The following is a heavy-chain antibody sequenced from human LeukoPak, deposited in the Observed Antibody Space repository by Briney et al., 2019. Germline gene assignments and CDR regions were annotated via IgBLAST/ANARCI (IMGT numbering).Heavy chain of an antibody. D-gene: IGHD1-7*01. CDR1: GDSVSSGGYY. CDR2: TYNIVNT. Sequence: SETLSLTCTVSGDSVSSGGYYWSWIRQPPGKGLEWIGYTYNIVNTNYNPSLKSRVTISVDTSKNQFSLKLSSVTAADTAVYYCARSTKTRQLPSYFEYWGQGILVTVSS. CDR3: ARSTKTRQLPSYFEY. V-gene: IGHV4-61*08. J-gene: IGHJ4*02.